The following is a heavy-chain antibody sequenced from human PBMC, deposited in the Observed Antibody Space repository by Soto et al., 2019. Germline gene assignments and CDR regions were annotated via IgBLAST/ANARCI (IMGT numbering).Heavy chain of an antibody. CDR3: ARDADIVVVPAAISYFDY. J-gene: IGHJ4*02. D-gene: IGHD2-2*01. CDR1: GFTFSSYS. Sequence: EVQLVESGGGLGKPGGSLRLSCAASGFTFSSYSMNWVRQAPGKGLEWVSSISSSSSYIYYADSVKGRFTISRDNAKNSLYLQMNSLRAEDTAVYYCARDADIVVVPAAISYFDYWGQGTLVTVSS. CDR2: ISSSSSYI. V-gene: IGHV3-21*01.